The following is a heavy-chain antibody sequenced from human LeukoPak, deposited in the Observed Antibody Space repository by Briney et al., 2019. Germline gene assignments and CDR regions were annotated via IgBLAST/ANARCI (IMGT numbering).Heavy chain of an antibody. Sequence: PSETLSLTCTVSGDSISSYYWSWIRQSPGKGLEWIGYIYYSGSTNYNPSLKSRVTISVDTSKNQISLKLSSVTAADTAVYYCARGGSYYYGMDVWGQGTTVTVSS. V-gene: IGHV4-59*08. J-gene: IGHJ6*02. CDR2: IYYSGST. CDR3: ARGGSYYYGMDV. CDR1: GDSISSYY.